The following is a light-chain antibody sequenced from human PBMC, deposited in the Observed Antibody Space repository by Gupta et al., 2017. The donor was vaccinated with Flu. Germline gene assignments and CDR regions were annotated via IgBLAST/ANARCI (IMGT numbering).Light chain of an antibody. CDR3: QQRDSSPWT. J-gene: IGKJ1*01. CDR1: QNIINY. Sequence: DIQMTQSPSSLSASVGDRVTVSCRTSQNIINYLSWYQQKPGEAPKLLIFAASSLQSGVPSRFSGSGSGTDFTLTITKRQPEDFATYYCQQRDSSPWTFGRGTXVDIK. V-gene: IGKV1-39*01. CDR2: AAS.